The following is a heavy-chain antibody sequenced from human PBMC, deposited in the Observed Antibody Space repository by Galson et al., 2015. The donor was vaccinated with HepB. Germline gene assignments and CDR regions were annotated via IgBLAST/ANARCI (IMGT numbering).Heavy chain of an antibody. Sequence: SLRLSCAASGFTFSSYAMHWVRQAPGKGLEWVAVISYDGSNKYYVDTVKGRFTISRDNSKNTLYLQMNSLRAEDTAVYYCARDRDSSGYLSNHDAFDIWGQGTMVTVSS. CDR3: ARDRDSSGYLSNHDAFDI. J-gene: IGHJ3*02. CDR1: GFTFSSYA. CDR2: ISYDGSNK. D-gene: IGHD3-22*01. V-gene: IGHV3-30-3*01.